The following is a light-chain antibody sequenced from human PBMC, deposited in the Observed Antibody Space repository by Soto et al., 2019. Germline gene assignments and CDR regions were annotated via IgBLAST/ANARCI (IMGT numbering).Light chain of an antibody. CDR1: EIISTW. V-gene: IGKV1-5*01. CDR3: QHSNSAYI. CDR2: DAI. Sequence: DIQMTQSPSTLSASVGDSVTITCRASEIISTWWAWYQQTPGKAPKLLIYDAISLESGVPSRFSGGASGTEFTLTIRGLQPDAFATYFCQHSNSAYIFGQGTKLEIK. J-gene: IGKJ2*01.